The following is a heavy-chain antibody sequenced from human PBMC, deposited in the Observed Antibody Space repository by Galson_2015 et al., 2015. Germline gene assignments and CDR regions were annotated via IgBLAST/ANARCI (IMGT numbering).Heavy chain of an antibody. CDR1: GFTFSSYA. CDR2: IRGGGDSR. D-gene: IGHD4-17*01. CDR3: VKYYGAFDDFDY. J-gene: IGHJ4*02. Sequence: SLRLSCAASGFTFSSYAMSWVRQAPGKGLEWVSSIRGGGDSRYYADSVKGRFTISRDNSKNTLSLQMNSLRAEDTAVYYCVKYYGAFDDFDYWGQGTLVTVSS. V-gene: IGHV3-23*01.